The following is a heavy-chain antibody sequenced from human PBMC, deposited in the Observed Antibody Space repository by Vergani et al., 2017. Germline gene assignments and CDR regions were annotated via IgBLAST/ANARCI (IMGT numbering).Heavy chain of an antibody. CDR1: GGSFSGYY. J-gene: IGHJ6*03. CDR3: ARLVGATKSYYDFFMDV. V-gene: IGHV4-34*01. Sequence: QVQLQQWGAGPLKPSETLSLTCAVYGGSFSGYYWSWIRQPPGKGLEWIGEINHSGSTNYNPSRKSRVTISVDTSKNQFSLKLSSVTAADTAVYYCARLVGATKSYYDFFMDVWGKGTTVTVSS. D-gene: IGHD1-26*01. CDR2: INHSGST.